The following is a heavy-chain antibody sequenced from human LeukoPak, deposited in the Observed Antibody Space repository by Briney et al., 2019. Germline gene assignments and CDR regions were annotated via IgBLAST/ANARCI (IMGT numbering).Heavy chain of an antibody. CDR3: ARDNGVFTMIVVVITYFDY. J-gene: IGHJ4*02. CDR2: IRYDGSNK. V-gene: IGHV3-30*02. Sequence: GGSLRLSCAASGFTFSSYDMHWVRQAPGKGLEWVAFIRYDGSNKYYADSVKGRFTISRDNSRNTLYLQMNSLRAEDTAVYYCARDNGVFTMIVVVITYFDYWGQGTLVTVSS. CDR1: GFTFSSYD. D-gene: IGHD3-22*01.